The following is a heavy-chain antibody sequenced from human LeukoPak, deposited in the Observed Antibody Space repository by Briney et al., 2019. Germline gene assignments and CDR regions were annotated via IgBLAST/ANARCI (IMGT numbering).Heavy chain of an antibody. Sequence: GGSLRLSCAASGFTFSSYAMSWVRQAPGKGLEWVSAISGGSTYYADSVKGRFTISRDNSKNTLYLQMNSLRAEDTAVYYCAKDLWIETYWGQGTLVTVSS. CDR3: AKDLWIETY. D-gene: IGHD2-21*01. V-gene: IGHV3-23*01. CDR1: GFTFSSYA. J-gene: IGHJ4*02. CDR2: ISGGST.